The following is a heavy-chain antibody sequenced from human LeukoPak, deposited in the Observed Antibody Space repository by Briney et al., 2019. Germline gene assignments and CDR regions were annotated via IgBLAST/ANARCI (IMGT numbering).Heavy chain of an antibody. J-gene: IGHJ5*02. D-gene: IGHD6-13*01. CDR2: ISSSSSTI. Sequence: PGGSLRLSCAASGFTFSSYSMNWVRQAPGKGLEWVSYISSSSSTIYYAGSVKGRFTISRDNAKNSLYLQMNSLRAEDTAVYYCARDRAAGWFDPWGQGTLVTVSS. CDR3: ARDRAAGWFDP. CDR1: GFTFSSYS. V-gene: IGHV3-48*01.